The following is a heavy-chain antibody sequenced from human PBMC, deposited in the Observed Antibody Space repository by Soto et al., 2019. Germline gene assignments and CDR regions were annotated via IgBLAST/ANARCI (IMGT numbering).Heavy chain of an antibody. Sequence: QVQLQESGPGLVQPSGTLSLTCAVSGDSINNSHWWSWVRQTPGKGLEWIGETYHSGTTNYNPSLKTRVTISIDKSKNQFSLKMNSGTAADTAVDYCAREVNSSPARGPNWFDPWGQGTLVTVSS. D-gene: IGHD6-13*01. CDR1: GDSINNSHW. V-gene: IGHV4-4*02. J-gene: IGHJ5*02. CDR2: TYHSGTT. CDR3: AREVNSSPARGPNWFDP.